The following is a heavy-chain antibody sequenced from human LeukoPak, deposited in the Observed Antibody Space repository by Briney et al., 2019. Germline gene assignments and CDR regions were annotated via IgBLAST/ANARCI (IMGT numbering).Heavy chain of an antibody. CDR3: ARWGYCSGGSCSGGFDP. Sequence: PGGSLRLSCAASGFTFSSYWMSWVGQAPGKWLEWVANIKQDGSEKYYVDSVKGRFTISRDNAKNSLYLQMNSLRAEDTAVYYCARWGYCSGGSCSGGFDPWGQGTLVTVSS. D-gene: IGHD2-15*01. V-gene: IGHV3-7*01. CDR1: GFTFSSYW. CDR2: IKQDGSEK. J-gene: IGHJ5*02.